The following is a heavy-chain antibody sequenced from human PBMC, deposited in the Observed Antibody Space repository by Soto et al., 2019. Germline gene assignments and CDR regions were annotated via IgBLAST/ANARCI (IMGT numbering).Heavy chain of an antibody. Sequence: QVQLVESGGGVVQPGRSLRLSCAASGFTFSSYAMHWVRQAPGKGLEWVAVISYDGSNKYYADSVKGRFTISRDNSKNTRYLQMNSLRAEDTAVYYCAREDDAFDIWGQGTMVTVSS. CDR2: ISYDGSNK. CDR1: GFTFSSYA. V-gene: IGHV3-30-3*01. CDR3: AREDDAFDI. J-gene: IGHJ3*02.